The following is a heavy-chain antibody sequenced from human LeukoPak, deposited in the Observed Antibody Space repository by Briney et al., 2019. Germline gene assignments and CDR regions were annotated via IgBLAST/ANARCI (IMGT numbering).Heavy chain of an antibody. D-gene: IGHD6-6*01. CDR1: GGSISSYY. CDR3: ARSYSSSGYYYYGMDL. CDR2: IYYSGNT. V-gene: IGHV4-59*01. J-gene: IGHJ6*02. Sequence: SETLSLTCTVSGGSISSYYWSWIRQPPGKGLEWIGYIYYSGNTIYNSSLKSRVTILVDKSKNQFSLKLSSVTAADTAVYYCARSYSSSGYYYYGMDLWGQGTTVTVSS.